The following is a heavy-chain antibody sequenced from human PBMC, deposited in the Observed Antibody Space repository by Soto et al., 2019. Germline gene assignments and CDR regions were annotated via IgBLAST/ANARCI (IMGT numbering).Heavy chain of an antibody. V-gene: IGHV4-31*03. CDR1: GGSISSGGYY. J-gene: IGHJ6*02. Sequence: QVQLQESGPGLVEPSQTLSLTCTVSGGSISSGGYYWTWIRQHPGKGLEWIGYNYYSGITYYNPSLKSRVGXSXXXSXXQFSLKLSSVTAADTAVYYCARGSSIAGLYYGMDVWGQGTTVTVSS. CDR2: NYYSGIT. CDR3: ARGSSIAGLYYGMDV. D-gene: IGHD6-6*01.